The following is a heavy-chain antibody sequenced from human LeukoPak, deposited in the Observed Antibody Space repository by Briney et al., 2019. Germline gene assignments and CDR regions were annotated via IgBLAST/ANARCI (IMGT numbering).Heavy chain of an antibody. J-gene: IGHJ4*02. CDR1: GGSISSYY. CDR3: ARDRYYYDSSGYYLLDY. D-gene: IGHD3-22*01. V-gene: IGHV4-4*07. CDR2: IYTSGST. Sequence: TSETLSLTCTVSGGSISSYYWSWIRQPAGKGLEWIGRIYTSGSTNYNPSLKSRVTMSVDTSKNQFSLKLSSVTAADTAVYYCARDRYYYDSSGYYLLDYWGQGTLVTVSS.